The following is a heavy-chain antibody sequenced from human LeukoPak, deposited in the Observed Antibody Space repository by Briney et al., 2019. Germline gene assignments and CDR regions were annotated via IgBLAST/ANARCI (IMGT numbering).Heavy chain of an antibody. CDR3: VRESERSGWFDH. CDR2: IGTSSSSI. Sequence: GGSLRLSCAASGFTFSTYSMNWVRQAPGEGLEWVSSIGTSSSSIYYADSVSGRFTISRDNAKNSLYLQMNSLRSEDTALYFCVRESERSGWFDHWGQGTLVTVSS. J-gene: IGHJ5*02. CDR1: GFTFSTYS. D-gene: IGHD1-26*01. V-gene: IGHV3-21*04.